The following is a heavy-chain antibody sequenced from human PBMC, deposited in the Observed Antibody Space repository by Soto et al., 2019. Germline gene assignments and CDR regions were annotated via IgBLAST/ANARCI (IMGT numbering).Heavy chain of an antibody. D-gene: IGHD2-2*01. Sequence: LRLSCAASGFTFSSNLMHWVRQAPGKGLVWVSRINSDGSITSYADSVKGQFTISRDNAKNTLYLQMNSLRAEDTAEYYCARGTTSWYVSFDYWAQGTLLTVSS. CDR1: GFTFSSNL. V-gene: IGHV3-74*01. CDR2: INSDGSIT. CDR3: ARGTTSWYVSFDY. J-gene: IGHJ4*02.